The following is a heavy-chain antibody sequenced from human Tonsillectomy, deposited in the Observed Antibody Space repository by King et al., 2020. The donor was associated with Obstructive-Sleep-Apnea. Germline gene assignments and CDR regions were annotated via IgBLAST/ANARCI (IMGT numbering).Heavy chain of an antibody. CDR2: ISYSGNT. J-gene: IGHJ4*02. V-gene: IGHV4-39*07. CDR3: AREKTSCGGDCYSPFDY. CDR1: GGSISSSSYY. Sequence: VQLQESGPGLVKPSETLSLTCTVSGGSISSSSYYWGWIRQPPGKGLEWIGSISYSGNTYYNPSLKSRVTISEDTSKNQFSLKLSSVTAADTAVYYCAREKTSCGGDCYSPFDYWGQGTLVTVSS. D-gene: IGHD2-21*02.